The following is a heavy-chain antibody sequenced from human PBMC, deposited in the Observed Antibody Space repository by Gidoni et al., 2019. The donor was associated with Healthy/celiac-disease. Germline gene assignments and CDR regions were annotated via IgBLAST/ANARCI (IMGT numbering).Heavy chain of an antibody. Sequence: QVQLQESGPGLVKPSETLSLTCTVSGGSVSSGSYYWSWIRQPPGKGLEWIGYIYYSGSTNYNPSLKSRVTISVDTSKNQFSLKLSSVTAADTAVYYCARFVYGDYAAGAFDIWGQGTMVTVSS. CDR1: GGSVSSGSYY. V-gene: IGHV4-61*01. CDR2: IYYSGST. J-gene: IGHJ3*02. CDR3: ARFVYGDYAAGAFDI. D-gene: IGHD4-17*01.